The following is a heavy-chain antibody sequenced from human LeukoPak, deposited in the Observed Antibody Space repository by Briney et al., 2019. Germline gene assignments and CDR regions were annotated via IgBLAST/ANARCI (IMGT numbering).Heavy chain of an antibody. J-gene: IGHJ4*02. Sequence: SETLSLTCTVSGGSISSYYWNWIRQPPGKGLEWIGYIYYSGSTNYNPSLKSRVTISVDTSKNQFSLKLSSVTAADTAVYYCARAAAGPRFDYWGQGTLVTVSS. V-gene: IGHV4-59*08. D-gene: IGHD6-13*01. CDR3: ARAAAGPRFDY. CDR2: IYYSGST. CDR1: GGSISSYY.